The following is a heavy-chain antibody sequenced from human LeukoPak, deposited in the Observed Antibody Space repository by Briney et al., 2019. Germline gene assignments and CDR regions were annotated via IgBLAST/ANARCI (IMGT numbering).Heavy chain of an antibody. D-gene: IGHD2/OR15-2a*01. CDR1: GFTFSRYS. V-gene: IGHV3-48*04. J-gene: IGHJ4*02. CDR2: SNRRGSTT. Sequence: GGSLRLSCAASGFTFSRYSMNWVRQAPGKGLEWVSHSNRRGSTTYYADSVRGRFTISRDNAKNSLYLQMNSLRAEDTAVYYCAREGHTTGWPPFDFWGQGTLVTVSS. CDR3: AREGHTTGWPPFDF.